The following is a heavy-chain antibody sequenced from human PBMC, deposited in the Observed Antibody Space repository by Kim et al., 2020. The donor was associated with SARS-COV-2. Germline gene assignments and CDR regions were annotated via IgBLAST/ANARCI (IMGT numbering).Heavy chain of an antibody. Sequence: GGSLRLSCAVSGFTFSSYAMSWVRQAPGKGLEWVSVISETGGSTYYADSVKGRFTISRDISTNTLYLQMNSLRAEDTAVYYCASSSSGLFKYWGQGTLVTVSS. CDR2: ISETGGST. V-gene: IGHV3-23*01. CDR1: GFTFSSYA. D-gene: IGHD6-6*01. J-gene: IGHJ4*02. CDR3: ASSSSGLFKY.